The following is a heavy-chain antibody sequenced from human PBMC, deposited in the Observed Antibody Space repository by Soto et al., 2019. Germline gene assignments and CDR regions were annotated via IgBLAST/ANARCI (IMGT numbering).Heavy chain of an antibody. CDR2: TYYRSKWYN. Sequence: PSQTLSLTCAISGDSVSSNSAAWNWIRQSPSRGLEWLGRTYYRSKWYNDYAVSVKSRITINPDTSKNQFSLQLNSVTPEDTAVYYCARGHRARYSSSWSRYYAFDIWGQGTMVTVSS. V-gene: IGHV6-1*01. J-gene: IGHJ3*02. D-gene: IGHD6-13*01. CDR3: ARGHRARYSSSWSRYYAFDI. CDR1: GDSVSSNSAA.